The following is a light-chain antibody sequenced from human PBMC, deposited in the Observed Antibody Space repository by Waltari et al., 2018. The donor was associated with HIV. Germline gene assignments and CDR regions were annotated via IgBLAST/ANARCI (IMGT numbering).Light chain of an antibody. CDR1: VLPDQY. Sequence: SSELIQPPSQSVSPGQTARIPCSGDVLPDQYVYWYQQRQGQAPLLVIYKDHERPSGIPERFSGSSSGTKATLTITGVQPEDEADYYCQSGDKGRTHSVVFGGGTKLTVL. J-gene: IGLJ2*01. CDR2: KDH. CDR3: QSGDKGRTHSVV. V-gene: IGLV3-25*03.